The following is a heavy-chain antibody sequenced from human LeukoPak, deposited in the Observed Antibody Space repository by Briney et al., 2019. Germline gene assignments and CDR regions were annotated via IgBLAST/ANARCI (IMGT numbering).Heavy chain of an antibody. Sequence: GGSLRLSCAASGFTFSNYYMNWIRQAPGKGLEWVSYISSSGSTIYYADSVKGRFTISRDNAKNSLYLQVNSLRAEDTAVYYCASPPTAYCSTISCFDRNEDYWGQGTLVTVSS. CDR2: ISSSGSTI. V-gene: IGHV3-11*04. CDR1: GFTFSNYY. CDR3: ASPPTAYCSTISCFDRNEDY. D-gene: IGHD2-2*01. J-gene: IGHJ4*02.